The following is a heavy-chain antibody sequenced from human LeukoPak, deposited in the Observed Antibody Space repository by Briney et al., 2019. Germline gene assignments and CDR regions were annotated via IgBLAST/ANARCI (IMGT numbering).Heavy chain of an antibody. Sequence: SSETLSLTCTVSGGSISSGGYYWSWIRQHPGKGLEWIGYIYYSGSTYYNPSLKSRVTISVDTSKNQFSLKLSSVTAADTAVYYCARVDRDPRGNSGRAFVHWGQGTLVTVSS. J-gene: IGHJ4*02. V-gene: IGHV4-31*03. CDR2: IYYSGST. D-gene: IGHD4-23*01. CDR1: GGSISSGGYY. CDR3: ARVDRDPRGNSGRAFVH.